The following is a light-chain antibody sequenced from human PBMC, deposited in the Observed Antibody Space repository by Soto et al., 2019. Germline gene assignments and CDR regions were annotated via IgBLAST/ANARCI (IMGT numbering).Light chain of an antibody. CDR3: LPHTGSRTL. CDR2: EVT. Sequence: QSVLTQPASVSGSPGQSITISCTGASSDVGDYNYVSWYQEHPGQVPKLIIFEVTTRPSGVSDRFSGSRSGNTASLTISGLQAEDEADYYCLPHTGSRTLFGGGTKLTVL. V-gene: IGLV2-14*01. J-gene: IGLJ3*02. CDR1: SSDVGDYNY.